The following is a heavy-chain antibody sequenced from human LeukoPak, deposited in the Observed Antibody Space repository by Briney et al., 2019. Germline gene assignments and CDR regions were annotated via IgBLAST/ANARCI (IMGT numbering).Heavy chain of an antibody. V-gene: IGHV1-69*13. CDR2: IIPIFGTA. CDR1: GGIFSRYA. J-gene: IGHJ4*02. D-gene: IGHD3-22*01. CDR3: ARGWDHDSDGRPTAYVY. Sequence: SVKVSCTASGGIFSRYAISWVRQAPGQGLEWMGGIIPIFGTANYAQKFQGRVTITADESTSTAYMELSSLRSEDTAVYYCARGWDHDSDGRPTAYVYWGQGTLVTVSS.